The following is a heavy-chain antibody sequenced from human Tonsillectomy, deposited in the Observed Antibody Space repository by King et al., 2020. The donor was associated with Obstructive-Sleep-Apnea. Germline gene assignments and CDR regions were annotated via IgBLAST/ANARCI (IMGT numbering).Heavy chain of an antibody. D-gene: IGHD2-21*02. CDR1: GFTFSTYA. Sequence: VQLVESGGGLVQPGGSLRLSCAPSGFTFSTYAMHWVRQAPGRGLEYVSAISSKGGSTYYANFLKGRFTISRDNSKNTLYLQMGSLRAEDMAVYYCARGIVVVTAILGYYVDYWGQGTLVTVSS. J-gene: IGHJ4*02. CDR3: ARGIVVVTAILGYYVDY. V-gene: IGHV3-64*01. CDR2: ISSKGGST.